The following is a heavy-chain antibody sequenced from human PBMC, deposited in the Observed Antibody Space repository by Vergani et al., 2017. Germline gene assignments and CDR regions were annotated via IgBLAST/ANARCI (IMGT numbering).Heavy chain of an antibody. CDR2: ISYDGSNK. CDR3: ARAGYSYGYFGYYYMDV. CDR1: GFTFSSYA. J-gene: IGHJ6*03. Sequence: QVQLVESGGGVVQPGRSLRLSCAASGFTFSSYAMHWVRQAPGKGLEWVAVISYDGSNKYYADSVKGRFTISRDNSKNTLYLQMNSLRAEVTAVYYCARAGYSYGYFGYYYMDVWGKGTTVTVSS. V-gene: IGHV3-30-3*01. D-gene: IGHD5-18*01.